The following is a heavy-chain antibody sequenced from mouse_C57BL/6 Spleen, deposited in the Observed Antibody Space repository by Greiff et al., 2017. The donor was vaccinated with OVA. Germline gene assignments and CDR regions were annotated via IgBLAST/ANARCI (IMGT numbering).Heavy chain of an antibody. D-gene: IGHD2-5*01. CDR2: ISGGGGNT. V-gene: IGHV5-9*01. Sequence: EVQGVESGGGLVKPGGSLKLSCAASGFTFSSYTMSWVRQTPEKRLEWVATISGGGGNTYYPDSVKGRFTISRDNAKNTLYLQMSSLRSEDTALYYCAREDYSTLDYWGQGTTLTVSS. CDR3: AREDYSTLDY. CDR1: GFTFSSYT. J-gene: IGHJ2*01.